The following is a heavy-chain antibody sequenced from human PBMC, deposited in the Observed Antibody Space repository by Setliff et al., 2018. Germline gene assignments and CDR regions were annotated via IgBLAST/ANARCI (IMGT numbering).Heavy chain of an antibody. CDR1: GGTFSIFV. D-gene: IGHD3-22*01. J-gene: IGHJ5*02. CDR2: IIPMFDKA. Sequence: SVKVSCKASGGTFSIFVFSWVRQAPGQGLEWMGGIIPMFDKARYAQKFQGRVTITADESTTTVFMELSNLRSEDTAIYYCARAPWGDDYDSLYTWFDPWGQGSLVTVSS. V-gene: IGHV1-69*13. CDR3: ARAPWGDDYDSLYTWFDP.